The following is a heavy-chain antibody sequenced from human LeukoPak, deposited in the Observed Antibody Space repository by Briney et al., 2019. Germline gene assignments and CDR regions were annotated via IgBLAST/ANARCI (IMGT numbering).Heavy chain of an antibody. Sequence: GGSLTLSCAASGFTFANHDMSWVRQTPGKGLEWVSGVSASGSSRFYADSVKGRFTVSRDNSKNTLYLQMNSLRVEDTAVYYCAELVTLNFWGQGTLVTVSS. J-gene: IGHJ4*02. D-gene: IGHD2-21*02. V-gene: IGHV3-23*01. CDR2: VSASGSSR. CDR1: GFTFANHD. CDR3: AELVTLNF.